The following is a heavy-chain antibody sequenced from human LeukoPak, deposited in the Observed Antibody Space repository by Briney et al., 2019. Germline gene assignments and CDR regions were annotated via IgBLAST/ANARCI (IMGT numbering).Heavy chain of an antibody. J-gene: IGHJ4*02. CDR3: ARDYVAAHFDY. V-gene: IGHV3-21*01. Sequence: PGGSLRLSCAASGFTFSSYSMNWVRQAPGKGLEWVSSISSSSSSYIYYADSVKGRFTISRDNAKNSLYLQMNSLRAEDTAVYYCARDYVAAHFDYWGQGTLVTVSS. D-gene: IGHD6-19*01. CDR1: GFTFSSYS. CDR2: ISSSSSSYI.